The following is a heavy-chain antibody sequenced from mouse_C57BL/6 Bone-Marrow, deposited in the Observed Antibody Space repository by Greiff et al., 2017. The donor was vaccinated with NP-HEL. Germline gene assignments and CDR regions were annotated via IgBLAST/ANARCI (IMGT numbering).Heavy chain of an antibody. Sequence: QVQLQQPGTELVKPGASVKLSCKASGYTFTSYWMHWVKQRPGQGLEWIGNINPSNGGTKYNEKFQSKATLTVDTSSSTAYMQLSSLTSEDSAVYYCASGPYYDYDGYYFDYWGQGTTLTVSS. CDR3: ASGPYYDYDGYYFDY. CDR2: INPSNGGT. D-gene: IGHD2-4*01. CDR1: GYTFTSYW. J-gene: IGHJ2*01. V-gene: IGHV1-53*01.